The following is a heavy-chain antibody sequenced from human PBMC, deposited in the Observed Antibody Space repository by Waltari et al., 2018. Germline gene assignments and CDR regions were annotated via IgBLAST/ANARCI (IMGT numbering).Heavy chain of an antibody. Sequence: QLQLQESGPGLVKPSETLSLTCPVSGGSISSSSYYWGWIRQPPGKGLEWIGSIYYSGSTYYNPSLKSRVTISVDTSKNQFSLKLSSVTAADTAVYYCARHGVVAVAGYFDYWGQGTLVTVSS. CDR3: ARHGVVAVAGYFDY. D-gene: IGHD6-19*01. CDR1: GGSISSSSYY. V-gene: IGHV4-39*07. J-gene: IGHJ4*02. CDR2: IYYSGST.